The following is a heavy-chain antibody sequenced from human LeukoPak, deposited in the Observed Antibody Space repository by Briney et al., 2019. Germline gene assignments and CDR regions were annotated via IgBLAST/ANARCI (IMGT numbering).Heavy chain of an antibody. CDR3: ARGKVVAGTPGQNSWDN. Sequence: SETLSLTCTVSGGSISSSSYYWGWIRQPAGKGLEWIGRIYTSGSTNYKSRVTMSVDTSKNQFSLKLTSVTAADTAVYYCARGKVVAGTPGQNSWDNWGQGILVTVSS. J-gene: IGHJ4*02. D-gene: IGHD6-19*01. CDR1: GGSISSSSYY. CDR2: IYTSGST. V-gene: IGHV4-61*02.